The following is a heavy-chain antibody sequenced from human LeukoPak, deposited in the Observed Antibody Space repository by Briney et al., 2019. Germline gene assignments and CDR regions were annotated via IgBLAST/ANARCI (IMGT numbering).Heavy chain of an antibody. Sequence: PGGSLRLSCAASGFTFSSYWMNLVRQAPGKGLEWVSSISSSSYIYYADSMKGRFTISRDNAKNSLYLQMNRLRAEDTAVYYCARDGWRWDIVVVTAATDYYYMDVWGKGTTVTVSS. CDR3: ARDGWRWDIVVVTAATDYYYMDV. CDR2: ISSSSYI. J-gene: IGHJ6*03. CDR1: GFTFSSYW. V-gene: IGHV3-21*01. D-gene: IGHD2-2*01.